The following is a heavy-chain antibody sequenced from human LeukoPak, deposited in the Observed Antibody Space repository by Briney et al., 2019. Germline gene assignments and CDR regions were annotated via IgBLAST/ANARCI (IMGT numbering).Heavy chain of an antibody. CDR2: IRYDGSYK. CDR1: GFSFSSYG. J-gene: IGHJ4*02. Sequence: GGSLRLSCAASGFSFSSYGMHWVRQAPGKGLEWVAFIRYDGSYKYYVDSVKGRFTISRDNSKNTLYLQMNSLRAEDTAVYYCAKAGIAVAGFDDYWGQGTLVTVSS. CDR3: AKAGIAVAGFDDY. V-gene: IGHV3-30*02. D-gene: IGHD6-19*01.